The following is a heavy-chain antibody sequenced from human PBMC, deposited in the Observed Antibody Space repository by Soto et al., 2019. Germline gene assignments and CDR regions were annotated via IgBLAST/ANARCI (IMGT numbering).Heavy chain of an antibody. CDR3: ARAPPMCSGGSCYYSYYYYGMDV. V-gene: IGHV4-61*01. CDR2: IYYSGST. Sequence: QVQLQESGPGLVKPSETLSLTCTVSGGSVSSGSYYWSWIRQPPGKGLEWIGYIYYSGSTNYNPSLQSRVTISVDTSKNQFSLKLSSVTAADTAVYYCARAPPMCSGGSCYYSYYYYGMDVWGQGTTVTVSS. J-gene: IGHJ6*02. D-gene: IGHD2-15*01. CDR1: GGSVSSGSYY.